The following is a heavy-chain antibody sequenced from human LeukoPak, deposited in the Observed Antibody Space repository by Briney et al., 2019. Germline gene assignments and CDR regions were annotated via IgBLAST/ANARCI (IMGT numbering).Heavy chain of an antibody. CDR2: IYYSGST. CDR3: ARGSIAAAGTPHYFDY. D-gene: IGHD6-13*01. V-gene: IGHV4-39*01. Sequence: KASETLSLTCTVSGGSISSSSYYWGWIRQPPGKGLEWIGSIYYSGSTYYNPSLKSRVTISGDTSKNQFSLKLSSVTAADTAVYYCARGSIAAAGTPHYFDYWGQGTLVTVSS. CDR1: GGSISSSSYY. J-gene: IGHJ4*02.